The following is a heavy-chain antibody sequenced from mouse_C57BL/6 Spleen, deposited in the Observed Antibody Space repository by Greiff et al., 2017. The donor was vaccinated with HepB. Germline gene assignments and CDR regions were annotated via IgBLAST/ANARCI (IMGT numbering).Heavy chain of an antibody. V-gene: IGHV1-82*01. CDR1: GYAFSSSW. D-gene: IGHD3-2*02. J-gene: IGHJ4*01. CDR2: IYPGDGDT. Sequence: VQLQQSGPELVKPGASVKISCKASGYAFSSSWMNWVKQRPGKGLEWIGRIYPGDGDTNYNGKFKGKATLTADKSSSTAYMQLSSLTSEDSAVYFCVGQLRLLGAMDYWGQGTSVTVSS. CDR3: VGQLRLLGAMDY.